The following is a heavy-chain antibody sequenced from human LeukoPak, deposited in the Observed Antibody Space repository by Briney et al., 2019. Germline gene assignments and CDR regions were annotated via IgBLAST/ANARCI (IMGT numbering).Heavy chain of an antibody. J-gene: IGHJ4*02. Sequence: ASVKVSCKASGYTFTSYAMNWVRQAPGQGLEWMGWINTNTGNPTYAQGFTGRFVFSLDTSVSTAYLQISSLKAEDTAVYYCARKDVRDGYVVPTFDYWGQGTLVTVSS. CDR3: ARKDVRDGYVVPTFDY. V-gene: IGHV7-4-1*02. CDR1: GYTFTSYA. CDR2: INTNTGNP. D-gene: IGHD5-24*01.